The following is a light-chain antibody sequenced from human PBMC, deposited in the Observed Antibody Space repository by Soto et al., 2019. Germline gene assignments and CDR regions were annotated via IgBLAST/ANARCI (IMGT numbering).Light chain of an antibody. V-gene: IGLV2-14*01. CDR3: NSYTSSTTLV. Sequence: QSALTQPASVSGSPGQSITISCTGTSSDVGGYKYVSWYQHHPGKAPKLLIYEVSNRPSGVSNRFSGSKSGNTASLTISGLQAEDEADYYCNSYTSSTTLVFGGGTKLTV. CDR1: SSDVGGYKY. J-gene: IGLJ2*01. CDR2: EVS.